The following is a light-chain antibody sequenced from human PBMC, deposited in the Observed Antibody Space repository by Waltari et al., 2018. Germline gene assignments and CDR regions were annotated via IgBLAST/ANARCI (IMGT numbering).Light chain of an antibody. Sequence: QSALTQPPSASGSPGQTVTISCAGTRSDVGSSDYVSWYQKPPGQAPKLLIYHVTKRPSGVPDRFSGSKSGNTASLTVSGLQAEDEADYYCSSNAGINNFVFGGGTKLTVL. J-gene: IGLJ2*01. CDR3: SSNAGINNFV. CDR2: HVT. V-gene: IGLV2-8*01. CDR1: RSDVGSSDY.